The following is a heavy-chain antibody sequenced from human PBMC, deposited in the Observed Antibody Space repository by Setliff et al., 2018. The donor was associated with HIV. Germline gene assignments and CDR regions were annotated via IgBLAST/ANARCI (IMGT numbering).Heavy chain of an antibody. J-gene: IGHJ3*02. D-gene: IGHD3-3*01. CDR1: GGSFSGYY. CDR3: ARVDGYDFWSGYYTPHAFDI. CDR2: INRSGST. V-gene: IGHV4-34*01. Sequence: LSLTCAVYGGSFSGYYWSWIRQPPGKGLEWIGEINRSGSTNYNPSLKSRVTISVDTSKNQFSLKLSSVTAADTAVYYCARVDGYDFWSGYYTPHAFDIWGQGTMVTVSS.